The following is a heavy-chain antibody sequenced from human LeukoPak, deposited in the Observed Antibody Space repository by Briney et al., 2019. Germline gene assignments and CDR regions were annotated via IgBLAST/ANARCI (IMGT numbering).Heavy chain of an antibody. Sequence: SVKVSCKASGGTFSSYAISWVRQAPGQGLEWMGGIIPIFGTANYAQKFQGRVTITTVESTSTAYMELSSLRSEDTAVYYCARDNYAGANWFDPWGQGTLVTVSS. V-gene: IGHV1-69*05. CDR3: ARDNYAGANWFDP. CDR1: GGTFSSYA. CDR2: IIPIFGTA. J-gene: IGHJ5*02. D-gene: IGHD1-7*01.